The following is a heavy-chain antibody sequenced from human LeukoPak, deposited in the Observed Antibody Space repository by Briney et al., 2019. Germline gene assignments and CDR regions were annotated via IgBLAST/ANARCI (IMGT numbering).Heavy chain of an antibody. Sequence: PGGSLRLSCAASGFTFSSYWMHWVRQAPGKGLVWVSRINSDGSSTSYADSVKGRFTISRDNAKNTLYLQMNSLRAEDTAVYYCARGDSSGYYYYYYMDVWGKGTTVTVSS. V-gene: IGHV3-74*01. CDR3: ARGDSSGYYYYYYMDV. J-gene: IGHJ6*03. CDR2: INSDGSST. CDR1: GFTFSSYW. D-gene: IGHD3-22*01.